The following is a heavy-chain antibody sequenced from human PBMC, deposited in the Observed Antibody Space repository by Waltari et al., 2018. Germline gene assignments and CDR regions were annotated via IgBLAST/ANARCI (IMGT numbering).Heavy chain of an antibody. D-gene: IGHD3-22*01. CDR3: AKEYYSSSGYYYEGGAFDI. Sequence: QVQLVQSGAEVKKPGSSVKVSCKASGGTFSSYAIRWVRQAPGQGLEWMGGIIPIFGTANYAQKFQGRVTITADESTSTAYMELSSLRSEDTAVYYCAKEYYSSSGYYYEGGAFDIWGQGTMVTVSS. CDR2: IIPIFGTA. CDR1: GGTFSSYA. J-gene: IGHJ3*02. V-gene: IGHV1-69*01.